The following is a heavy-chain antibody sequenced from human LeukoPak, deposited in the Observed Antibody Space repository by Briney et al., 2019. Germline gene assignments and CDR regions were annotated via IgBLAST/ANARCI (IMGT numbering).Heavy chain of an antibody. Sequence: GRSLRLSCAASGFIFSNYGMHWVRQAPGKGLEWVAVISYDGSNKYYADSVKGRFTISRDNSKNTLYLQMNSLRAEDTAVYYCAKDYCGGDCYPDYWGQGTLVTVSS. V-gene: IGHV3-30*18. CDR1: GFIFSNYG. J-gene: IGHJ4*02. CDR3: AKDYCGGDCYPDY. CDR2: ISYDGSNK. D-gene: IGHD2-21*02.